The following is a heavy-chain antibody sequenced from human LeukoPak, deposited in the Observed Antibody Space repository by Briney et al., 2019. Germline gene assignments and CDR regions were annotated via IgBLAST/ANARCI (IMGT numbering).Heavy chain of an antibody. CDR1: GFTFDDYA. CDR2: ISWNSGSI. D-gene: IGHD6-19*01. V-gene: IGHV3-9*01. CDR3: AKDSRPPPVAPRYYYYMDV. J-gene: IGHJ6*03. Sequence: GRSLRLSCAASGFTFDDYAMHWARQAPGKGLEWVSGISWNSGSIGYADSVKGRFTISRDNAKNSLYLQMNSLRAEDTALYYCAKDSRPPPVAPRYYYYMDVWGKGTTVTVSS.